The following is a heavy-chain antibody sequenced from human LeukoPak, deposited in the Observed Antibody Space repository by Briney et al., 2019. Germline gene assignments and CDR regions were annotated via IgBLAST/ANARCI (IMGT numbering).Heavy chain of an antibody. CDR2: ISSSGTTM. D-gene: IGHD3-9*01. CDR1: GFTFSSYW. Sequence: PGGSLRLSCAASGFTFSSYWMSWVRQAPGKGLEWLSYISSSGTTMYYADSVKGRFTISRDNAKNSLYLQMNSLRAEDTAVYYCARDGRYFDWLLSYDDAFDIWGQGTMVTASS. J-gene: IGHJ3*02. CDR3: ARDGRYFDWLLSYDDAFDI. V-gene: IGHV3-48*04.